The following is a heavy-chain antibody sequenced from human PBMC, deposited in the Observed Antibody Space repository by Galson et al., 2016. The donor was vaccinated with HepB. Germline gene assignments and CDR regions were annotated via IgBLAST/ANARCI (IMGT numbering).Heavy chain of an antibody. Sequence: SVKVSCKASGGTLDTYTFSWVRQAPGHGLEWLGRVVPMLQMTTSAEKFQGRVTISADTSTETAYLELTGLRPDDTAVYYCARHIGHNSYLDVWGTGTMVTVSS. J-gene: IGHJ6*04. CDR1: GGTLDTYT. CDR3: ARHIGHNSYLDV. D-gene: IGHD5-24*01. CDR2: VVPMLQMT. V-gene: IGHV1-69*02.